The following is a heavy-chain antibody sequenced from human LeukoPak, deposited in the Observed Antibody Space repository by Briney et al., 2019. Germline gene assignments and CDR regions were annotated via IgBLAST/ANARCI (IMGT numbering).Heavy chain of an antibody. CDR3: ARDSLKTATPLDY. J-gene: IGHJ4*02. D-gene: IGHD1-26*01. V-gene: IGHV1-69*05. Sequence: SVKVSCKASGDTFRSYGINWVRQGPGQGLEWMGRIIPIFGTTNYAQKFQGRVTITTDESTSTAYMELSSLRSEDTAIYYCARDSLKTATPLDYWGQGTLVTVSS. CDR1: GDTFRSYG. CDR2: IIPIFGTT.